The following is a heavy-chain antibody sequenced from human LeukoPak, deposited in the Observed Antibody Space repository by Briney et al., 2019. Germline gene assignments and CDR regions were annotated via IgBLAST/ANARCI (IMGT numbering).Heavy chain of an antibody. Sequence: GGSLRLSCAASGFTFSSYSMNWVRQAPGKGLEWVSSISSSSSYIYYADSVKGRFTVSRDNAKNSLYLQMNSLRAEDTAVYYCARDQVNDYGDDTEFDYWGQGTLVTVS. D-gene: IGHD4-17*01. CDR2: ISSSSSYI. J-gene: IGHJ4*02. V-gene: IGHV3-21*01. CDR3: ARDQVNDYGDDTEFDY. CDR1: GFTFSSYS.